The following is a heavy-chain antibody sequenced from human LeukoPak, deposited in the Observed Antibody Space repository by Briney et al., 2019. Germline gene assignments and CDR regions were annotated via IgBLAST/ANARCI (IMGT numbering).Heavy chain of an antibody. CDR1: GFTFSSYA. CDR2: ISGSGGST. V-gene: IGHV3-23*01. Sequence: GGSLRLSCAAPGFTFSSYAMSWVRQAPGKGLEWVSAISGSGGSTYYADSVKGRFTISRDNSKNTLYLQMNSLRAEDTAVYYCAKTYSGSYYYYCYYYYMDVWGKGTTVTVSS. D-gene: IGHD1-26*01. CDR3: AKTYSGSYYYYCYYYYMDV. J-gene: IGHJ6*03.